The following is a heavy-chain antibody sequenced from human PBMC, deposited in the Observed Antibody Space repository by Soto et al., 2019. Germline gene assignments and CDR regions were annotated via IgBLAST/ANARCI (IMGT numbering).Heavy chain of an antibody. CDR3: ARGLSGSWPSPFYFDS. J-gene: IGHJ4*02. CDR2: IYHSGYT. D-gene: IGHD3-10*01. V-gene: IGHV4-30-2*01. CDR1: GDSISRGGSS. Sequence: SETLSLTCAVSGDSISRGGSSWNWIRQPPGKGLEWIAYIYHSGYTHYNPALRGRGTISADRSKNQFSLKLTSVTATDTGVYYCARGLSGSWPSPFYFDSWGQGTLVTVSS.